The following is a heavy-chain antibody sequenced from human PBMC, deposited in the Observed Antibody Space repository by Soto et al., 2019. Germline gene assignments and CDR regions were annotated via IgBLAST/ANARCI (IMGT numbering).Heavy chain of an antibody. Sequence: PVGSLRLSCAGSGFTFNSYSMNWVRQAPGKGLEWVSYISKTGSTIYYADSVRGRFSISRDNAKNSLYLQMSSLTDEDTAMYYCARGHSSGHLFDFWGQGSLVTVPQ. CDR2: ISKTGSTI. V-gene: IGHV3-48*02. CDR1: GFTFNSYS. CDR3: ARGHSSGHLFDF. D-gene: IGHD3-22*01. J-gene: IGHJ4*02.